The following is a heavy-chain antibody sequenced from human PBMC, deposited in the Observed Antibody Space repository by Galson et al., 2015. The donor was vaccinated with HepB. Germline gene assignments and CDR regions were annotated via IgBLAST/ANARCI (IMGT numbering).Heavy chain of an antibody. CDR1: GFTFSSYG. J-gene: IGHJ6*02. CDR2: IRYDGSNK. Sequence: SLRLSCAASGFTFSSYGMQWVRQAPGKGLEWVAFIRYDGSNKYYADSVKGRFTISRDNSKNTLYLQMNSLRAEDTAVYYCAKDPYNRVRGVSWYYGMDVWGQGTTVTVSS. CDR3: AKDPYNRVRGVSWYYGMDV. V-gene: IGHV3-30*02. D-gene: IGHD3-10*01.